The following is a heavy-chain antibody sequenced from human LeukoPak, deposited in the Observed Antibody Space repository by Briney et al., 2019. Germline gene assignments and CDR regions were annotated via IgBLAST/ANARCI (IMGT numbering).Heavy chain of an antibody. CDR2: ISHSGST. Sequence: PSETLSLTCSVSGYSISNDYYWGWIRQSPEKGLEWLGSISHSGSTYYNPSLRSRVTISRDMPKNQFSLELNSVTAADTAVYYCAGISRGACSRHGGQGTLVTVSS. D-gene: IGHD3-10*01. CDR1: GYSISNDYY. CDR3: AGISRGACSRH. J-gene: IGHJ1*01. V-gene: IGHV4-38-2*02.